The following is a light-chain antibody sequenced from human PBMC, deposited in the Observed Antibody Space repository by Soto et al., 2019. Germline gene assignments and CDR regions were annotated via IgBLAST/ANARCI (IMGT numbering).Light chain of an antibody. V-gene: IGKV3-20*01. Sequence: EIVLTQSPGTLSLSPGERATLSCRASQSVSSSYLAWYQQKPGQAPRLLIYGASSRATSIPDRFSGSGSGKDFTLTISRLEPEDFAVYYCQQYGSSPLLTFGGGTKVEIK. CDR3: QQYGSSPLLT. J-gene: IGKJ4*01. CDR2: GAS. CDR1: QSVSSSY.